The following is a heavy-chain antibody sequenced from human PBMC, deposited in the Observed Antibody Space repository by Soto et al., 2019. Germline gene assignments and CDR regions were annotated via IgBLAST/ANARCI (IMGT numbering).Heavy chain of an antibody. J-gene: IGHJ3*02. CDR3: ARDLLYSTRATVRFDI. V-gene: IGHV1-18*01. CDR2: INTYNGTT. Sequence: VQLVQSGVEVKKPGASVKVSCKASGYTFTNYGISWVRQAPGQGLEWMGWINTYNGTTNYAQKAQGRVTMTTETSTSTAYMELRSLRPDDTAVYYCARDLLYSTRATVRFDIWGQGTMLTVSS. D-gene: IGHD6-13*01. CDR1: GYTFTNYG.